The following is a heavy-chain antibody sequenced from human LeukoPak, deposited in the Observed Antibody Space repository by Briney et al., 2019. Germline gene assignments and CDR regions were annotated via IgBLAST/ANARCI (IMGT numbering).Heavy chain of an antibody. CDR3: ARGGTISPGVTIIVVAAEDRHAFDM. Sequence: SETLSLTPAVYGGPYSGYYWIWIRQPPGKGLEWIGEIKHSVSTNYNPSLKSRVTISVDTSKNQFSLKLTSVTAADTAVYYCARGGTISPGVTIIVVAAEDRHAFDMGGQGTMVTVSS. D-gene: IGHD3-22*01. CDR1: GGPYSGYY. V-gene: IGHV4-34*01. J-gene: IGHJ3*02. CDR2: IKHSVST.